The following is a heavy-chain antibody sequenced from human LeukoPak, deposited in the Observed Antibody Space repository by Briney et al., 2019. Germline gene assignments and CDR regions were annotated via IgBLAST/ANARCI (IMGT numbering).Heavy chain of an antibody. Sequence: GGSLRLSCAASGFTVSSDYMTWVRQAPGKGLEWVSPIYSGGSTYYADSVKGRFTISRDNSKNTLYLQMNSLRAEDTAVYYCARGLGSGTYTDYYMDVWGKGTTVTVSS. CDR2: IYSGGST. D-gene: IGHD3-10*01. V-gene: IGHV3-53*01. CDR1: GFTVSSDY. J-gene: IGHJ6*03. CDR3: ARGLGSGTYTDYYMDV.